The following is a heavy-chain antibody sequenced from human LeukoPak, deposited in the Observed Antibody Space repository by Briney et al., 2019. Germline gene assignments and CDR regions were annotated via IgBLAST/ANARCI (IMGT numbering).Heavy chain of an antibody. V-gene: IGHV4-4*07. CDR3: ARSLVGATAYFDY. D-gene: IGHD1-26*01. CDR1: GVSISSFY. J-gene: IGHJ4*02. CDR2: IYTSGSSGGT. Sequence: MPSETLSLTCTVSGVSISSFYWSWIRQTAGKGLEWIGVIYTSGSSGGTNYNPSLKSRITMSVDTSKNQFSLKLNSVTAADTAVYYCARSLVGATAYFDYWGQGTLVTVSS.